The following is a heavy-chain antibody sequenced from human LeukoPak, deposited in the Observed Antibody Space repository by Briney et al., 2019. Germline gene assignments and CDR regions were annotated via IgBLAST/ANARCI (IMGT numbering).Heavy chain of an antibody. V-gene: IGHV1-2*02. Sequence: ASVKVSCKASGYTFTGYYMHWVRQAPGQGLEWMGWINPNSGGTNYAQKFQGRVTMTTDTSTSTAYMELRSLRSDDTAVYYCARDPRGLRFRGPYYFDYWGQGTLVTVSS. J-gene: IGHJ4*02. CDR1: GYTFTGYY. CDR3: ARDPRGLRFRGPYYFDY. CDR2: INPNSGGT. D-gene: IGHD5-12*01.